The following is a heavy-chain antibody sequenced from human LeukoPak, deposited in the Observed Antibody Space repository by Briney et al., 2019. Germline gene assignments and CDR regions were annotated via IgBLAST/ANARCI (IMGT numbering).Heavy chain of an antibody. D-gene: IGHD2-15*01. CDR3: ARGRGYCSGGSCYPGWYFDL. CDR1: GFTFSDYY. J-gene: IGHJ2*01. CDR2: ISSSSSYT. V-gene: IGHV3-11*05. Sequence: GGSLRLSCAASGFTFSDYYMSWIRQAPGKGLEWVSYISSSSSYTNYADSVKGRFTISRDNAKSSLYLQMNSLRAEDTAVYYCARGRGYCSGGSCYPGWYFDLWGRGTLVTVSS.